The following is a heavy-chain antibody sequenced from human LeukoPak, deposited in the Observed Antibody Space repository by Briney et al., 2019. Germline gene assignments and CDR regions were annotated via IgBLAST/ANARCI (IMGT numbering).Heavy chain of an antibody. CDR2: ISGSGGST. V-gene: IGHV3-23*01. D-gene: IGHD6-13*01. CDR1: GFTFSGYA. Sequence: PGGSLRLSCAASGFTFSGYAMSWVRQAPGKGLEWVSAISGSGGSTYYADSVKGRFTISRDNSKNTLYLQMNSLRAEDTAVYYCAKSLDSSIAAAGYFDYWGQGTLVTVSS. J-gene: IGHJ4*02. CDR3: AKSLDSSIAAAGYFDY.